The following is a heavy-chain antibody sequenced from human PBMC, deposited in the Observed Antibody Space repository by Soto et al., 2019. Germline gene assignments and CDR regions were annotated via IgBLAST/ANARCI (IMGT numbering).Heavy chain of an antibody. CDR1: GGSISSGAYY. CDR3: ARKYSYGPTLTWFDP. Sequence: SETLSLTCTVSGGSISSGAYYWSWIRQHPGKGLEWIGYISYSGTTYYNPSLKSRVIVSVDTSKNQFSLTLSSVTAADTALYFFARKYSYGPTLTWFDPGGQETLVPVSA. V-gene: IGHV4-31*03. D-gene: IGHD2-15*01. J-gene: IGHJ5*02. CDR2: ISYSGTT.